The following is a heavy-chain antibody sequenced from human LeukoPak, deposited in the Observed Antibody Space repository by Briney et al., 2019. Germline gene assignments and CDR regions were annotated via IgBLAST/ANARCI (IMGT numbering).Heavy chain of an antibody. Sequence: SETLSLTCTVSGGSISSYYWNWIRQPPGKGLEWIGYIYYSGSPNYNPSLKSRVTISVDTSKNQFSLKLSSVTAADTALYYCARGSSSGWFLGDVWGKGTTVTVSS. CDR3: ARGSSSGWFLGDV. D-gene: IGHD6-19*01. J-gene: IGHJ6*04. CDR2: IYYSGSP. V-gene: IGHV4-59*01. CDR1: GGSISSYY.